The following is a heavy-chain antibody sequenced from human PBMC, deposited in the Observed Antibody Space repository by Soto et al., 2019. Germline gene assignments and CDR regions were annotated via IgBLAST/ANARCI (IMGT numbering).Heavy chain of an antibody. Sequence: QLQLQESGPGLVKPSETLSLTCTVSGGSISSSSYYWGWIRQPPGKGLEWIGSIYYSGSTYYNPSLKSRVTISVDTSKNQFSLKLSSVTAADTAVYYCARWPTTVTISWFDPWGQGTLVTVSS. CDR1: GGSISSSSYY. CDR2: IYYSGST. J-gene: IGHJ5*02. D-gene: IGHD4-17*01. V-gene: IGHV4-39*01. CDR3: ARWPTTVTISWFDP.